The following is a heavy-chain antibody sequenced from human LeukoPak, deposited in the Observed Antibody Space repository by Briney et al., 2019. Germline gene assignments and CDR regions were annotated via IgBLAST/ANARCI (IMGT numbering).Heavy chain of an antibody. CDR2: ISSSSSYI. CDR3: ARGPRRDSSGYFLNY. D-gene: IGHD3-22*01. CDR1: GFTFSSHS. V-gene: IGHV3-21*01. J-gene: IGHJ4*02. Sequence: PGGSLRLSCAASGFTFSSHSMNWVRQAPGKGLEWVSSISSSSSYIYYADSVKGRFTISRDNAKNSLYLQMNSLRAEDTAVYYCARGPRRDSSGYFLNYWGQGTLVTVSS.